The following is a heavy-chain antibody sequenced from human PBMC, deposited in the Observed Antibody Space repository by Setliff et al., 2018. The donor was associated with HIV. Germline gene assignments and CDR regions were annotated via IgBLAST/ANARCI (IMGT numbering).Heavy chain of an antibody. D-gene: IGHD1-26*01. CDR3: ARQPGGNYYPAYSDY. J-gene: IGHJ4*02. CDR2: INHSGGT. V-gene: IGHV4-34*01. Sequence: SETLSLTCAVYGGSFSAYYWSWIRQTPGKGLEWIGEINHSGGTNYNPSLKSRFTMSVDTSKNQFSLKLRPVTAADTAVYYCARQPGGNYYPAYSDYWGQGTLVTVSS. CDR1: GGSFSAYY.